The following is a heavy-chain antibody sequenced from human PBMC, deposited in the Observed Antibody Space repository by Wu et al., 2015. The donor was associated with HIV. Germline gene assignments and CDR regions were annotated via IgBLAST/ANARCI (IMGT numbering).Heavy chain of an antibody. Sequence: QAQLVQFGDEVKKPGSSVKVTCKASGDGFTSYAVSWVRQAPGQGLEWMGGINPLFGTTKHVQRFQDRVTFSTDESKSTVYMELSSLRNEDTAVYYCARGLVAGAARPSFDYWGQGTLVTVSS. CDR1: GDGFTSYA. D-gene: IGHD6-6*01. V-gene: IGHV1-69*05. CDR3: ARGLVAGAARPSFDY. J-gene: IGHJ4*02. CDR2: INPLFGTT.